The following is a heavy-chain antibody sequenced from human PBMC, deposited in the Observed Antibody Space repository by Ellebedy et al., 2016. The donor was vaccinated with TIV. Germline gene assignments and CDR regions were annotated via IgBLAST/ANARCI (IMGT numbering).Heavy chain of an antibody. Sequence: PGGSLRLSCAASGFTFSSYWMSWVRQAPGKGLEWVAVIWSDGSTQYSADSVKGRFTISRDNSKNTLYLQMNSLRAEDTAVYYCAREDDILTGQLDYWGQGTLVTVSS. D-gene: IGHD3-9*01. V-gene: IGHV3-33*08. J-gene: IGHJ4*02. CDR2: IWSDGSTQ. CDR1: GFTFSSYW. CDR3: AREDDILTGQLDY.